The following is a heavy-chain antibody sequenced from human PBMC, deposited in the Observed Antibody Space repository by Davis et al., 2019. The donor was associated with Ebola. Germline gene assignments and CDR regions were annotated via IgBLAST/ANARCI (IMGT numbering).Heavy chain of an antibody. J-gene: IGHJ4*02. CDR1: GFTFSSYA. D-gene: IGHD1-26*01. CDR3: ARGDAVGATFDY. CDR2: ISGSGGST. Sequence: GESLKISCAASGFTFSSYAMSWVRQAPGKGLEWVSAISGSGGSTYYADSVKGRFTISRDNAKNSLYLQMNSLRAEDTAVYYCARGDAVGATFDYWGQGTLVTVSS. V-gene: IGHV3-23*01.